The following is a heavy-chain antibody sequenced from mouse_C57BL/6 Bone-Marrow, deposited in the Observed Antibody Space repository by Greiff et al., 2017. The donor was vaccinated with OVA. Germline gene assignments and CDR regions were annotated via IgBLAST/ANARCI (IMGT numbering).Heavy chain of an antibody. J-gene: IGHJ2*01. V-gene: IGHV1-52*01. CDR3: ARYLTGRGNYFDY. Sequence: QVQLKQPGAELVRPGSSVKLSCKASGYTFTSYWMHWVKQRPIQGLEWIGNIDPSDSETHYNQKFKDKATLTVDKSSSTAYMQLSSLTSEDSAVYYCARYLTGRGNYFDYWGQGTTLTVSS. CDR1: GYTFTSYW. CDR2: IDPSDSET. D-gene: IGHD4-1*01.